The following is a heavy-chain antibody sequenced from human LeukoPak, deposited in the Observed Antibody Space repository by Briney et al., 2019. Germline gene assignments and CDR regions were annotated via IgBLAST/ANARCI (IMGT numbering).Heavy chain of an antibody. D-gene: IGHD3-3*01. V-gene: IGHV1-2*02. Sequence: GASVKVSCKASGYTFTGYYMYWVRQAPGQGLEWMGWINPNSGGTNYAQKLQGRVTMTTDTSTSTAYMELRSLRSDDTAVYYCARVGHITIFGVVTHNWFDPWGQGTLVTVSS. J-gene: IGHJ5*02. CDR1: GYTFTGYY. CDR2: INPNSGGT. CDR3: ARVGHITIFGVVTHNWFDP.